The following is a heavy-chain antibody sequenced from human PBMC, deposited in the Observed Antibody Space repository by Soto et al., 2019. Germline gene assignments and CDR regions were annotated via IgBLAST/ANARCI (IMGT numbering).Heavy chain of an antibody. CDR2: IYHSGST. CDR1: SGSISSSNW. J-gene: IGHJ4*02. CDR3: ARNPAGPYSSSWYYFDY. Sequence: QVQLQESGPGLVKPSGTLSLTCAVSSGSISSSNWWSWVRQPPGKGLEWIGEIYHSGSTNYNPSPKSRFTISVDKSKNQFSLKLSSVTAADTAVYYCARNPAGPYSSSWYYFDYWGQGTLVTVSS. V-gene: IGHV4-4*02. D-gene: IGHD6-13*01.